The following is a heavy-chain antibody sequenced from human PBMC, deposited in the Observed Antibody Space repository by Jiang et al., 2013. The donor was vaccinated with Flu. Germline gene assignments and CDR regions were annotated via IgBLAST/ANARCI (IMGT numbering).Heavy chain of an antibody. D-gene: IGHD2-2*01. CDR3: AREATWYCSSTSCYGERYYGSGREGFDY. Sequence: VQLLESGGGVVQPGRSLRLSCAASGFTFSSYGMHWVRQAPGKGLEWVAVIWYDGSNKYYADSVKGRFTISRDNSKNTLYLQMNSLRAEDTAVYYCAREATWYCSSTSCYGERYYGSGREGFDY. CDR1: GFTFSSYG. J-gene: IGHJ4*01. CDR2: IWYDGSNK. V-gene: IGHV3-33*01.